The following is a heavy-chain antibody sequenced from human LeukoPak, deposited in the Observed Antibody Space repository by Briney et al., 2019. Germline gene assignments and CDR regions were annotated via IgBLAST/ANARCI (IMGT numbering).Heavy chain of an antibody. CDR3: ARNHSQTTVTPKTNYYYYYMDV. CDR2: IYYSGST. Sequence: PSETLSLTCTVSGDSISSSTYYWGWIRQSPGKGLEWIGSIYYSGSTYYNPSLKSRVTISIDTSKNQFSLKLSSVTAADTAVYYCARNHSQTTVTPKTNYYYYYMDVWGKGTTVTVSS. D-gene: IGHD4-17*01. J-gene: IGHJ6*03. CDR1: GDSISSSTYY. V-gene: IGHV4-39*07.